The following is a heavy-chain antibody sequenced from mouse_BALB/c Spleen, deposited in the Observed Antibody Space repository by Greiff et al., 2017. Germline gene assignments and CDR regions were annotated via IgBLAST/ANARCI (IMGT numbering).Heavy chain of an antibody. Sequence: QVQLQESGPGLVAPSQSLSITCTVSGFSLTSYGVHWVRQPPGKGLEWLGVIWAGGSTNYNSALMSRLSISKDNSKSQVFLKMNSLQTDDTAMYYCARSPDLLWLRRDWYFDVWGAGTTVTVSS. CDR1: GFSLTSYG. CDR2: IWAGGST. CDR3: ARSPDLLWLRRDWYFDV. V-gene: IGHV2-9*02. D-gene: IGHD2-2*01. J-gene: IGHJ1*01.